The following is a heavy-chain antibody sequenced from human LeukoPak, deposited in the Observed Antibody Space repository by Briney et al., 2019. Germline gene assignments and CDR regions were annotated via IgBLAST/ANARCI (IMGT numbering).Heavy chain of an antibody. J-gene: IGHJ6*02. D-gene: IGHD3-10*01. CDR1: RFTFSVYG. CDR2: ISYDGSNE. V-gene: IGHV3-30*18. Sequence: GGSLRLSCAASRFTFSVYGMHWVRQAPGKGLEWVAFISYDGSNEYYADSVKGRSTISRDNSKYTLHLQMNSLRAEDTAVYSCAKDRSSYYYYGMDVWGQGTTVTVSS. CDR3: AKDRSSYYYYGMDV.